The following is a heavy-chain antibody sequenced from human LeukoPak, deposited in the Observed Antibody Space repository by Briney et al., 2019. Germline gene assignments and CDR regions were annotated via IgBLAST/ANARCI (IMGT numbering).Heavy chain of an antibody. J-gene: IGHJ6*02. CDR2: INQDGSEI. CDR1: GFWFSGYW. CDR3: ARDTSSSWYV. D-gene: IGHD6-13*01. V-gene: IGHV3-7*01. Sequence: PGGSLRLSCAASGFWFSGYWMTWVRQASGKGLEGVANINQDGSEIYYVDSVKGRFTISRDNAKNSLYLQMDSLRAEDTAVYYCARDTSSSWYVWGQGTTVTVSS.